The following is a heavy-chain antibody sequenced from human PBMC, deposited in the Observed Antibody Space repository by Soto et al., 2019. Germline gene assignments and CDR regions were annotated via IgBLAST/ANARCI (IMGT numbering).Heavy chain of an antibody. Sequence: PGQSLKISCKGSGYSCTSYWIGWVRQMPGEGLEWMGIIYPGDSDTRYSPSFQGQVTISADKSISTAYLQWSSLKASDAAMYYCASPASVAHIAVAGHWGQGALVTVSS. V-gene: IGHV5-51*01. J-gene: IGHJ4*02. CDR1: GYSCTSYW. D-gene: IGHD6-19*01. CDR3: ASPASVAHIAVAGH. CDR2: IYPGDSDT.